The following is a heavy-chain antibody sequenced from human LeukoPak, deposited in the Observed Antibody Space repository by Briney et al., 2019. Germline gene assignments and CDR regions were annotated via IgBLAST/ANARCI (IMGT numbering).Heavy chain of an antibody. CDR3: ARNRIAAGGSDP. D-gene: IGHD6-13*01. Sequence: ASVKVSCKASGYTFTSYAMHWVRQAPGQRLEWMGWINAGNGNTKYSQKFQGRVTITRDTSASTAYMELSSLRSEDTAVYYCARNRIAAGGSDPWGQGTLVTVSS. CDR2: INAGNGNT. J-gene: IGHJ5*02. V-gene: IGHV1-3*01. CDR1: GYTFTSYA.